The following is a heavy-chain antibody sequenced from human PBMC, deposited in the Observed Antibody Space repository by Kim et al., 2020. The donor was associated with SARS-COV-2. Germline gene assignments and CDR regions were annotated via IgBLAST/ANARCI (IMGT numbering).Heavy chain of an antibody. D-gene: IGHD3-3*01. J-gene: IGHJ3*02. V-gene: IGHV3-30*02. Sequence: YADSVKGQFTIARENSKNTLYLQMNSLRAEDTAVYYCAKDHPRSSAFDIWGQGTMVTVSS. CDR3: AKDHPRSSAFDI.